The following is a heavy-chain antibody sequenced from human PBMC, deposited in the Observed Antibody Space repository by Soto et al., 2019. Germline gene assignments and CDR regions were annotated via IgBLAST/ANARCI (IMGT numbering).Heavy chain of an antibody. D-gene: IGHD2-2*01. CDR2: ISSSSSYI. Sequence: PGGSLRLSCAASGFTFSSYSMNWVRQAPGKGREWVSSISSSSSYIYYADSVKGRFTISRDNAKNSLYLQMNSPRAEDTAVYYCARDRRAEGMPYGPWGQGALVTVSS. V-gene: IGHV3-21*01. CDR1: GFTFSSYS. CDR3: ARDRRAEGMPYGP. J-gene: IGHJ5*02.